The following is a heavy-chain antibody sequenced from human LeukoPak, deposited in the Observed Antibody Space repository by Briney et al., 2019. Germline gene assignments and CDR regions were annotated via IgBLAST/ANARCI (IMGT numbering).Heavy chain of an antibody. Sequence: ASVKVSCKVPGYTLTELSMHWVRQAPGKGLEWMGGFDPEDGETIYAQKFQGRVTMTEDTSTDTAYMELSSLRSEDTAVYYCATLSGIVATVDAFDIWGQGTMVTVS. J-gene: IGHJ3*02. V-gene: IGHV1-24*01. CDR2: FDPEDGET. CDR3: ATLSGIVATVDAFDI. CDR1: GYTLTELS. D-gene: IGHD5-12*01.